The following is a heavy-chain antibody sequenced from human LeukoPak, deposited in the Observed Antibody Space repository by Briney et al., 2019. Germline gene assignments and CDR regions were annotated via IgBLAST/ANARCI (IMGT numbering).Heavy chain of an antibody. D-gene: IGHD3-10*01. J-gene: IGHJ6*03. CDR2: INPNSGGT. V-gene: IGHV1-2*02. CDR1: GYTFTGYY. Sequence: AASVKVSCKASGYTFTGYYMHWVRQAPGQGLEWMGWINPNSGGTNYAQKFQGRVTMTRDTSISTAYMELRSLRSDDTAVYYCAREIRGGVYYYYYYMDVWGKGTTVTISS. CDR3: AREIRGGVYYYYYYMDV.